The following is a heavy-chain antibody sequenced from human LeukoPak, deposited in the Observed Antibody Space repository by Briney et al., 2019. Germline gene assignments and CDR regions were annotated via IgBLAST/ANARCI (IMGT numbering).Heavy chain of an antibody. V-gene: IGHV4-59*03. D-gene: IGHD4-17*01. CDR3: GWGPTVRHDFDS. CDR1: GDSITTYY. Sequence: SETLSLTCTVSGDSITTYYWSWIRQPPGKGLEWIAYVFYSGNTNYSPSSKSRGTISIDIFQNQFSLSLRSVTAADTAVYYCGWGPTVRHDFDSWGQGTLVPVSS. CDR2: VFYSGNT. J-gene: IGHJ4*02.